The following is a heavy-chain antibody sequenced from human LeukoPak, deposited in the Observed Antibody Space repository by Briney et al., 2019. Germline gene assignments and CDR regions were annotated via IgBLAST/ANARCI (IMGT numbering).Heavy chain of an antibody. CDR1: GGSISSSSYY. Sequence: SETLSLTCTVSGGSISSSSYYWGWIRQPPGKGLEWIGSIYYSGSTYYNPSLKSRVTISVDTSKNQFSLKLSSVTAADTAVYYCAGSSPRRYLFDYWGQGTLVTVSS. V-gene: IGHV4-39*07. CDR3: AGSSPRRYLFDY. D-gene: IGHD6-13*01. CDR2: IYYSGST. J-gene: IGHJ4*02.